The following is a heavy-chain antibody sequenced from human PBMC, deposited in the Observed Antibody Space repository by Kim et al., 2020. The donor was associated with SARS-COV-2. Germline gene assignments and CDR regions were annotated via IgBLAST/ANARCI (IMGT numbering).Heavy chain of an antibody. CDR1: GGSISSYY. D-gene: IGHD3-10*01. J-gene: IGHJ4*02. CDR3: ARWWAHRGVSHFDY. V-gene: IGHV4-59*13. CDR2: IYYSGST. Sequence: SETLSLTCTVSGGSISSYYWSWIRQPPGKGLEWIGYIYYSGSTNYNPSLKSRVTISVDTSKNQFSLKLSSVTAADTAVYYCARWWAHRGVSHFDYWGQGTLVTVSS.